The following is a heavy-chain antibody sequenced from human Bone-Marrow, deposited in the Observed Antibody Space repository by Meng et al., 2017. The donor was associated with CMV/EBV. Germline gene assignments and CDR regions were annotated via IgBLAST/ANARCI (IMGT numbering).Heavy chain of an antibody. J-gene: IGHJ6*02. V-gene: IGHV3-21*01. Sequence: GGSLRLSCAASGFIFSSYSMNWVRQAPGKGLEWVSSISSSGSYIYYADSVKGRFTISRENAKNSLYLQMNSLRAGDTAVYYCARAYYDFWSGYFPSYYYGMDVWGQGTTVTVSS. CDR2: ISSSGSYI. CDR3: ARAYYDFWSGYFPSYYYGMDV. D-gene: IGHD3-3*01. CDR1: GFIFSSYS.